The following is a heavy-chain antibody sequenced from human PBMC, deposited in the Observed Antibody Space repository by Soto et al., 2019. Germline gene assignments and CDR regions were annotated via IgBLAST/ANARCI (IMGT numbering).Heavy chain of an antibody. Sequence: QVQLVESGGGVVQPGRSLRLSCAASGFTFSSYGMHWVRQAPGKGLEWVAVIWYDGSNKYYADSVKGRFTISRDNSKNTLHLQMNTLRAEDTAVYYCARGRGSGSTIDPWGQGTLVTVSS. CDR3: ARGRGSGSTIDP. J-gene: IGHJ5*02. D-gene: IGHD2-15*01. CDR1: GFTFSSYG. V-gene: IGHV3-33*01. CDR2: IWYDGSNK.